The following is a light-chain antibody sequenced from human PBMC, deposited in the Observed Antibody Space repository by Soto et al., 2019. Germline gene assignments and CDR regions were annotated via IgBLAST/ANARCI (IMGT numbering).Light chain of an antibody. CDR2: DAS. J-gene: IGKJ5*01. CDR3: QQYNNWPPIT. CDR1: QTVRNN. Sequence: EFVLTQSPGTLSLSPGERVTLSCRASQTVRNNYLAWYQQKPGQAPRLLIYDASSRATGIAARFSGSGSGTEFTLTISSLQSEDFAVYYCQQYNNWPPITFGQGTRLDIK. V-gene: IGKV3D-15*01.